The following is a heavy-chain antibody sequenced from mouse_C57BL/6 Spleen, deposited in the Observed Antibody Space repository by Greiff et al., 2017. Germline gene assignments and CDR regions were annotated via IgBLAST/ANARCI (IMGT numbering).Heavy chain of an antibody. D-gene: IGHD1-1*01. Sequence: EVQLQQSGPELVKPGASVKISCKASGYTFTDYYMNWVKQSHGKSLEWIGDINPNNGGTNYNQKFKGKATLTVDKSSSTAYMELRSLTSEYSAVYYCARGTTVVATDVDYWGQGTTLTVSS. V-gene: IGHV1-26*01. CDR3: ARGTTVVATDVDY. J-gene: IGHJ2*01. CDR2: INPNNGGT. CDR1: GYTFTDYY.